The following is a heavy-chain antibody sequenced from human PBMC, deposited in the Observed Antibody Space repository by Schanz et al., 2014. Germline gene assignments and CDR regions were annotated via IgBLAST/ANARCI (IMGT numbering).Heavy chain of an antibody. V-gene: IGHV3-23*01. Sequence: EVRLLESGGGLVQPGGSLRLSCVGSGFTFGSYAMNWVRQAPGKGLEWVSTIRTSASDTFYADSVKGRFTISRDSSKNTLFLQMNSLRAEDTAVYYCARDARGDILTGYWYYFDYWGQGTLVTVSS. CDR3: ARDARGDILTGYWYYFDY. D-gene: IGHD3-9*01. CDR2: IRTSASDT. CDR1: GFTFGSYA. J-gene: IGHJ4*02.